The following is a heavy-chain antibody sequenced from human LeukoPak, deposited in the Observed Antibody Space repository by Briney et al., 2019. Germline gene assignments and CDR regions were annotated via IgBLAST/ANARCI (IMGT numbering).Heavy chain of an antibody. J-gene: IGHJ6*02. V-gene: IGHV3-30*18. CDR2: ISYDGSNK. D-gene: IGHD3-3*01. CDR1: GFTFSSYG. CDR3: AKEQKPMYYDFWSGTYYYYGMDV. Sequence: GGSLRLSCAASGFTFSSYGMHWVRQAPGKGLEWVAVISYDGSNKYYADPVKGRFTISRDNSKNTLYLQMNSLRAEDTAVYYCAKEQKPMYYDFWSGTYYYYGMDVWGQGTTVTVSS.